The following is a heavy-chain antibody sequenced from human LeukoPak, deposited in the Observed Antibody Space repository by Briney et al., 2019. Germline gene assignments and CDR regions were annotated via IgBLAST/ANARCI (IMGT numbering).Heavy chain of an antibody. CDR2: INHNGNVN. Sequence: GGSLRLSCAASGFTFSSYWMNWARQAPGKGLEWVASINHNGNVNYYVDSVKGRFTISRDNAKNSLYLQMNSLRAEDTAVYYCAKGPTYYYDSSGYSWGQGTLVTVSS. CDR1: GFTFSSYW. J-gene: IGHJ5*02. CDR3: AKGPTYYYDSSGYS. D-gene: IGHD3-22*01. V-gene: IGHV3-7*03.